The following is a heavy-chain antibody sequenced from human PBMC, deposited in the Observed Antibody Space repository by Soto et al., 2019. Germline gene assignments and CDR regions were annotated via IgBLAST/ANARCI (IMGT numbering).Heavy chain of an antibody. D-gene: IGHD1-1*01. CDR2: IHSTGLT. J-gene: IGHJ3*02. Sequence: SSETLSLTCSVARGSISSTTYYWSWIRQLPGQDLEWIGYIHSTGLTYYYPSLKSRAAISVDTSKNQFSLQLSSVTAADTAVYYCARTLVASGGRNDAFDIWGQGTTVTVSS. CDR3: ARTLVASGGRNDAFDI. V-gene: IGHV4-31*03. CDR1: RGSISSTTYY.